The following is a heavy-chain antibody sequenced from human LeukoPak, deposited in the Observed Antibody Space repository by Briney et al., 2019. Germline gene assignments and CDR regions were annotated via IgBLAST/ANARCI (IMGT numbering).Heavy chain of an antibody. J-gene: IGHJ2*01. CDR3: ARDSVMVRGVSVVRGYFDL. Sequence: ASVKVSCKASGYTFTGYYMHWVRQAPGQGLEWMGWINPNSGGTNYAQKFQGRVTMTRDTSISTAYMELSRLRSDDTAVYYCARDSVMVRGVSVVRGYFDLWGRGTLVTVSS. CDR1: GYTFTGYY. CDR2: INPNSGGT. D-gene: IGHD3-10*01. V-gene: IGHV1-2*02.